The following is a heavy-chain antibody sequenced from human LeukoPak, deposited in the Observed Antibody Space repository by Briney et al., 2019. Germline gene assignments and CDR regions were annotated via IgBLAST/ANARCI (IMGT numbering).Heavy chain of an antibody. Sequence: GGSLRLSCAASGFTFDDYAMHWVRQAPGKGLEWVSGISWNSGIVGYADSVKGRFTISRDNAKNSMYLQMNSLRAEYTALYYCAKGFGSSALYYYYMDVWGKGTTVTVSS. CDR1: GFTFDDYA. CDR3: AKGFGSSALYYYYMDV. D-gene: IGHD6-13*01. V-gene: IGHV3-9*01. CDR2: ISWNSGIV. J-gene: IGHJ6*03.